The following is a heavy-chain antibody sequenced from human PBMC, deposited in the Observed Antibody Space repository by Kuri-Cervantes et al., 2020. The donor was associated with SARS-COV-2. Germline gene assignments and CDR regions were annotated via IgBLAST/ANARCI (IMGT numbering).Heavy chain of an antibody. J-gene: IGHJ4*02. Sequence: GESLKISCVASGFTFSSYWMSWVRQAPGKGLEGEANIKQDGSGKNYVDTVKGRFTISRDNAKTSLYLQMNSQRAEDTAVYYCARGGGGSGFFDYWGQGTLVTVSS. CDR3: ARGGGGSGFFDY. D-gene: IGHD6-19*01. CDR2: IKQDGSGK. CDR1: GFTFSSYW. V-gene: IGHV3-7*01.